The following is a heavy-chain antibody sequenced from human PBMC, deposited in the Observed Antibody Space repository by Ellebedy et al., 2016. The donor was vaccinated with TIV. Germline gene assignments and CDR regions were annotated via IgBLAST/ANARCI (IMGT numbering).Heavy chain of an antibody. CDR3: ARRSGTSYN. V-gene: IGHV3-21*01. CDR1: GFTFSSYT. D-gene: IGHD3-10*01. CDR2: LTGSSYFK. Sequence: GESLKISCEGSGFTFSSYTMNWVRQAPGKGLDWVSSLTGSSYFKHYADSVKGRFTISRDNAKNSLYLQMNDLRGEDTAVYYCARRSGTSYNWGQGTLVTVSS. J-gene: IGHJ4*02.